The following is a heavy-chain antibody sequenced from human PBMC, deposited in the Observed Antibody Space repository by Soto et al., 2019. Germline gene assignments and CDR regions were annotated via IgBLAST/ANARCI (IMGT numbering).Heavy chain of an antibody. CDR2: IYYSGST. Sequence: QVQLQESGPGLVKPSQTLSLTCTVSGGSISSGGYYWSWIRQHPGKGLEWIGYIYYSGSTYYNPSLKRRVTISVDTSKNRFSLKLSSVTAADTAVYYCARELRFGEDYYGMDVWGQGTTVTVSS. J-gene: IGHJ6*02. CDR1: GGSISSGGYY. CDR3: ARELRFGEDYYGMDV. D-gene: IGHD3-10*01. V-gene: IGHV4-31*03.